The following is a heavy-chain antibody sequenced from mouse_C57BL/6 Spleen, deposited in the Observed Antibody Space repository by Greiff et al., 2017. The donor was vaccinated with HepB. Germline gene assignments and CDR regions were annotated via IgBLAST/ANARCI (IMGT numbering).Heavy chain of an antibody. J-gene: IGHJ1*03. Sequence: VQLQQSGPELVKPGASVKISCKASGYAFSSSWMNWVKQRPGKGLEWIGRIYPGAGDTNYNGKFKGKATLTADKSSSTAYMQLSSLTSEDSAVYFCARFGNYGYFDVWGTGTTVTVSS. CDR3: ARFGNYGYFDV. CDR2: IYPGAGDT. CDR1: GYAFSSSW. V-gene: IGHV1-82*01. D-gene: IGHD2-1*01.